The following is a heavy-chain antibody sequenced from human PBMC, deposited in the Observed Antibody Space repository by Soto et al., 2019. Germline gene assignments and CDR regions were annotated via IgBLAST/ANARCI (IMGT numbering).Heavy chain of an antibody. CDR3: ARGGYPDTGSNTLDY. CDR2: IYYSGST. V-gene: IGHV4-59*01. Sequence: SETLSPTCIVSGGFITNYYWNWIRQPPGKGLEWIGYIYYSGSTNYNPSLKSRVTISVDTSKNQFSLRLRSVTPADTAVYYCARGGYPDTGSNTLDYWGRGTLVTVSS. CDR1: GGFITNYY. D-gene: IGHD3-10*01. J-gene: IGHJ4*02.